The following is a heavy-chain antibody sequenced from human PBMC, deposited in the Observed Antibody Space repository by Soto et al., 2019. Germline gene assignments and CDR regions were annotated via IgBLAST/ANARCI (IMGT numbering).Heavy chain of an antibody. V-gene: IGHV1-69*13. CDR3: ATSLERLTFYYGMDV. Sequence: SVKVSCKASGGTFSSYAISWVRQAPGQGLEWMGGITPIFGTANYAQKFQGRVTIPADESTSTAYMELSSLRSEDTAVYYCATSLERLTFYYGMDVWGQGTTVTVSS. D-gene: IGHD1-1*01. CDR1: GGTFSSYA. J-gene: IGHJ6*02. CDR2: ITPIFGTA.